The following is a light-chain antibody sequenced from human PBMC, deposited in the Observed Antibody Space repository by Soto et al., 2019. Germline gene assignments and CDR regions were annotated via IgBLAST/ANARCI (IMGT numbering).Light chain of an antibody. Sequence: IVMTQTPLSSPVTPGQPACISCKSSQSLLHITGETFLFWYLQKPGQSPQLLIYEVSTRVSGVPDRFSGSGSGTDFTLEISRVETDDVGIYYCMQSTQLPPTFGQGTRLEIK. CDR2: EVS. CDR1: QSLLHITGETF. V-gene: IGKV2D-29*02. CDR3: MQSTQLPPT. J-gene: IGKJ5*01.